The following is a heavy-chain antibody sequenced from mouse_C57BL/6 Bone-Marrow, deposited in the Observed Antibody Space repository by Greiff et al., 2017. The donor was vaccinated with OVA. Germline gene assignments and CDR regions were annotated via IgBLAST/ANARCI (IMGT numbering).Heavy chain of an antibody. CDR2: IRSKSNNYAT. Sequence: EVMLVESGGGLVQPKGSLKLSCAASGFSFNTYAINWVRQAPGKGLEWVARIRSKSNNYATYYADSVKDRFTISRDDSESMLYLQMNNLKTEDTAMYYCVRHGYRSPFAYWGQGTLVTVSA. D-gene: IGHD1-1*01. J-gene: IGHJ3*01. V-gene: IGHV10-1*01. CDR1: GFSFNTYA. CDR3: VRHGYRSPFAY.